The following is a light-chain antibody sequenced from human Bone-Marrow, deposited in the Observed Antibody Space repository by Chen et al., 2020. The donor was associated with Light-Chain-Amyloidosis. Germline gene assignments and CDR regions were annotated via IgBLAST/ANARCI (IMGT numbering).Light chain of an antibody. V-gene: IGKV3-20*01. CDR3: QQYGSSPFT. CDR2: GAS. Sequence: EIVLTQSPGTLSLSPGERATLSCRASQSVRTNDLAWYQQKPGQAPRLLTYGASRRAPGVPDRFSGSGSETDFTLTISRLDPEDFAVFYCQQYGSSPFTFGPGTKVDIK. J-gene: IGKJ3*01. CDR1: QSVRTND.